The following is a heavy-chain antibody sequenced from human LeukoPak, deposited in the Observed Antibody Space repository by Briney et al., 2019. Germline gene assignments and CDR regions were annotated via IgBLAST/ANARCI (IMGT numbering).Heavy chain of an antibody. CDR1: GGSISSSSYY. CDR2: IYYSGST. D-gene: IGHD2-21*02. Sequence: SETLSLTCTVSGGSISSSSYYWGWIRQPPGKGLEWIGSIYYSGSTYYNPSLKSRVTISVDTSKNQFSLKLSSVTAAGTAVYYCARQASYRIVVVTAHIDYWGQGTLVTVSS. CDR3: ARQASYRIVVVTAHIDY. J-gene: IGHJ4*02. V-gene: IGHV4-39*01.